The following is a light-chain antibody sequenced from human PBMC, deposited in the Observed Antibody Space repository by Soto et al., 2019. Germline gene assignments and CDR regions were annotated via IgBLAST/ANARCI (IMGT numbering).Light chain of an antibody. CDR1: SSDVGGFNY. V-gene: IGLV2-14*01. J-gene: IGLJ3*02. CDR3: SSYTDRATRV. CDR2: DVY. Sequence: QSALTQPASVSGSPGQSITISCTGTSSDVGGFNYVSWYQQHPGKAPKLLIFDVYSRPSGISNRFSGSKSGNTASLTISGLQAEDEADYYCSSYTDRATRVFGGGTKLTVL.